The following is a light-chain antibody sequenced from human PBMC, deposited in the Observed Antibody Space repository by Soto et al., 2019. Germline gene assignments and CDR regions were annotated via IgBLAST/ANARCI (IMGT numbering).Light chain of an antibody. V-gene: IGKV3-15*01. CDR3: QQYNNWWT. Sequence: EIVMTQSPATLSVSPGERATLSCRASQSVSSNLAWYQQKPGQAPRLLIYGASTRATGIPARFSGSGSGTAFTLTISSLQSEDVEVYYCQQYNNWWTFGQGNKVE. CDR2: GAS. J-gene: IGKJ1*01. CDR1: QSVSSN.